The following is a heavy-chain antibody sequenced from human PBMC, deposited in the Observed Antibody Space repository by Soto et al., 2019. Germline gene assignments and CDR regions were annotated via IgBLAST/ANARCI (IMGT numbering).Heavy chain of an antibody. CDR2: ITGSGGTI. Sequence: QVQLVESGGGLVKPGGSLRLSCAASGFTFSDYYMSWIRQAPGKGLEWVSYITGSGGTIYYADTVKGRFTISRDNAKNPQSLQMSSLRAEDTALYYCVRLLGDLDRFDLWGQGTMVNVSS. CDR3: VRLLGDLDRFDL. J-gene: IGHJ3*01. CDR1: GFTFSDYY. V-gene: IGHV3-11*01. D-gene: IGHD4-17*01.